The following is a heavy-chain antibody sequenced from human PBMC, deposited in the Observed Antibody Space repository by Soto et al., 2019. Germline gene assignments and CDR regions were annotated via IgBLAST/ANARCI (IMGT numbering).Heavy chain of an antibody. V-gene: IGHV4-61*01. D-gene: IGHD1-26*01. CDR2: IYYSGST. Sequence: QVQLQESGPGLVKPSETLSLTCTVSGGSVSSGSYYWSWIRQPPGKGLEWIGYIYYSGSTNYNPSLKSRVTISVDTSKNQFSLKLSSVTAADTAVYYCARVVKFSGSYGDGGNWFDPWGQGTLVTVSS. CDR3: ARVVKFSGSYGDGGNWFDP. J-gene: IGHJ5*02. CDR1: GGSVSSGSYY.